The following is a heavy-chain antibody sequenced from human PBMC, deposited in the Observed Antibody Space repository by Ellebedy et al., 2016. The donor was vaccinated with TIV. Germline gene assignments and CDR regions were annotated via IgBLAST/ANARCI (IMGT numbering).Heavy chain of an antibody. V-gene: IGHV4-39*07. D-gene: IGHD5-12*01. J-gene: IGHJ4*02. CDR2: IYYSGST. CDR3: ARSSLGRLRFEY. CDR1: GGSISSSSYY. Sequence: SETLSLTCTVSGGSISSSSYYWVWFRQPPGKGLEWIGSIYYSGSTYYNPSLKSRVTISVDTSKNQFSLKLSSVTAADTAVYYCARSSLGRLRFEYWGQGTLVTVSS.